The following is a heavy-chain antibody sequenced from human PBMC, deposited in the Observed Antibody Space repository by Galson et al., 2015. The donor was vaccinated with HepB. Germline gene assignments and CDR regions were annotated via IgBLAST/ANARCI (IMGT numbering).Heavy chain of an antibody. V-gene: IGHV3-48*03. Sequence: SLRLSCAASGFIFSNYEMNWVRQAPGKGLEWLSYISANANTIYYADSVKGRFSISRDNSKNSLYPQMNSLGPEDTAVSNCARGPPGRHWNSGGGFDYWGQGTLVTVSS. CDR1: GFIFSNYE. CDR2: ISANANTI. J-gene: IGHJ4*02. D-gene: IGHD1-7*01. CDR3: ARGPPGRHWNSGGGFDY.